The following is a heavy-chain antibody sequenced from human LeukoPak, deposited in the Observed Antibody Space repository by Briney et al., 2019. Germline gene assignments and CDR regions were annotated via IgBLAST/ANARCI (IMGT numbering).Heavy chain of an antibody. D-gene: IGHD4-17*01. CDR2: IIPIFGTA. V-gene: IGHV1-69*13. J-gene: IGHJ4*02. Sequence: SVNVSCTASGGTFSSYAISWVRQAPGQGLEWMGGIIPIFGTANYAQKFQGRVTITADESTSTAYMELSSLRSEDTAVYYCARGVVDYGDYRIDYWGQGTLVTVSS. CDR3: ARGVVDYGDYRIDY. CDR1: GGTFSSYA.